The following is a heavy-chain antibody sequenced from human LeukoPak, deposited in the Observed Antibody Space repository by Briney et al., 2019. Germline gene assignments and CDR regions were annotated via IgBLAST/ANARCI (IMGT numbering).Heavy chain of an antibody. CDR2: ISSSSSYI. CDR3: ARGGYDSSGYYKTYYYYMDV. D-gene: IGHD3-22*01. Sequence: GGSLRLSCAASGFTFSSYSMNWVRQAPGKGLEWVSSISSSSSYIYYADSVKGRFTISRDNAKNSLCLQMNSLRSEDTAVYYCARGGYDSSGYYKTYYYYMDVWGKGTTVTVSS. J-gene: IGHJ6*03. V-gene: IGHV3-21*04. CDR1: GFTFSSYS.